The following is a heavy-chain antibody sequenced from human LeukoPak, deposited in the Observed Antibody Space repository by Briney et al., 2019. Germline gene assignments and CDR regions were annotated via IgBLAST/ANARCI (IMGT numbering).Heavy chain of an antibody. CDR1: GITFSSFW. CDR3: ARVAAVAPPYFDY. Sequence: GGSLRLSCAVSGITFSSFWMSWVRQAPGKGLEWVSYISSSGSTIYYADSVKGRFTISRDNAKNSLYLQMNSLRAEDTAVYYCARVAAVAPPYFDYWGQGTLVTVSS. D-gene: IGHD6-19*01. CDR2: ISSSGSTI. V-gene: IGHV3-48*04. J-gene: IGHJ4*02.